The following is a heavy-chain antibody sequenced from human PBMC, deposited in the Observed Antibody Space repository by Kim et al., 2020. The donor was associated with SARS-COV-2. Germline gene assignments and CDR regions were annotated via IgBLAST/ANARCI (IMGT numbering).Heavy chain of an antibody. CDR3: AKASGDNNYFDS. D-gene: IGHD2-21*01. V-gene: IGHV3-23*01. CDR2: VSGTLT. J-gene: IGHJ4*02. Sequence: GGSLRLSCVASGFAINNYAMGWVRRAPGKGLEWVAVSGTLTEYADSVKGRLTISRDNSRNTVYLQMNSLRVDDTAIYFCAKASGDNNYFDSWGQGTLVTVSS. CDR1: GFAINNYA.